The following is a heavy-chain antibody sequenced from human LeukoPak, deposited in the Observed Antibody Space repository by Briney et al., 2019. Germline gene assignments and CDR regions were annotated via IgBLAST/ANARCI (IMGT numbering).Heavy chain of an antibody. V-gene: IGHV4-30-4*01. J-gene: IGHJ4*02. D-gene: IGHD4-17*01. CDR1: GGSISSGDYY. Sequence: TLSLTCTVSGGSISSGDYYWSWIRQPPGKGLEWIGYIYYSGSTYYNPSLKSRVTISVDTSKNQFSLKLSSVTAADTAVYYCARAHLDYGDYDGPLDYWGQGTLVTVSS. CDR2: IYYSGST. CDR3: ARAHLDYGDYDGPLDY.